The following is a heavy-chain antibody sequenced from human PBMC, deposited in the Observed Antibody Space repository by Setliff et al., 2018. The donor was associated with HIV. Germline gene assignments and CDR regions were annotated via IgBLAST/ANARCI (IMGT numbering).Heavy chain of an antibody. D-gene: IGHD2-8*01. CDR2: IYHSGST. CDR3: ARGLDIVLMVYAIPDAFDI. Sequence: SETLSLTCTVSGGSISSGSSYWSWIRQPAGKGLEWIGSIYHSGSTYYNPSLKSRVTISVDTSKNQFSLKLSSVTAADTAVYYCARGLDIVLMVYAIPDAFDIWGQGTMVTVSS. J-gene: IGHJ3*02. V-gene: IGHV4-39*07. CDR1: GGSISSGSSY.